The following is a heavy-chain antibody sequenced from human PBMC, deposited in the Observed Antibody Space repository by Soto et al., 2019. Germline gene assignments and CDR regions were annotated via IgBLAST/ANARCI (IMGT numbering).Heavy chain of an antibody. CDR2: ISGSGGRS. Sequence: EVQLLDSGGGLVQPGGSLRLSCAASGFTFSNYAMTWVRQGPGKGLEWVSGISGSGGRSYYADSVKGRFPISRANSKSTLYLQMNSQIAEATSVYYCPKVCFVWSSEQPYYFDYWGEGTLVTVS. D-gene: IGHD3-16*01. V-gene: IGHV3-23*01. CDR1: GFTFSNYA. J-gene: IGHJ4*02. CDR3: PKVCFVWSSEQPYYFDY.